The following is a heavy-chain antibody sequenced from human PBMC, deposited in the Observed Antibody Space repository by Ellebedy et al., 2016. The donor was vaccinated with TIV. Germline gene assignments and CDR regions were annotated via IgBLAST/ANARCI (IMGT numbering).Heavy chain of an antibody. CDR2: INPYSGGT. Sequence: AASVKVSCKASGYTFTGYYMHWVRQAPGQGLEWMGWINPYSGGTNYAQNFQGRVTMTRDTSISTAYMELRRLRSDDTAVYYCARVWGTSKTFDPWGQGTLVTVSS. CDR1: GYTFTGYY. J-gene: IGHJ5*02. CDR3: ARVWGTSKTFDP. V-gene: IGHV1-2*02. D-gene: IGHD1-14*01.